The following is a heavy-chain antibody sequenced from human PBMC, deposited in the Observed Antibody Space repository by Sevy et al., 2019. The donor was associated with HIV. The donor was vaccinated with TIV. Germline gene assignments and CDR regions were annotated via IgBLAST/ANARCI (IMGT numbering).Heavy chain of an antibody. CDR3: ARRRMTMVRVGISWFDP. J-gene: IGHJ5*02. V-gene: IGHV1-2*06. CDR2: INPNSGGT. Sequence: ASVKVSCKASGYTFTGYYMHWVRQAPGQGLEWMGRINPNSGGTNYAQKFQGRVTMTRDTSISTAYMELSRLGSDDTAVYYCARRRMTMVRVGISWFDPWGQGTLVTVSS. D-gene: IGHD3-10*01. CDR1: GYTFTGYY.